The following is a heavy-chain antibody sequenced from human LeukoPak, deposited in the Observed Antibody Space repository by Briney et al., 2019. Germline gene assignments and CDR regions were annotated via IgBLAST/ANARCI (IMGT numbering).Heavy chain of an antibody. V-gene: IGHV3-7*03. CDR3: ARTLECSSTSRYADYYYGMDV. D-gene: IGHD2-2*01. CDR2: IKQDGSEK. J-gene: IGHJ6*02. CDR1: GFTFSSYW. Sequence: GGSLRLSCAASGFTFSSYWMSWVRQAPGKGLEWVANIKQDGSEKYYVDSVKGRFTISRDNAKNSLYLQMNSLRAEDTAVYYCARTLECSSTSRYADYYYGMDVWGQGTTVTVSS.